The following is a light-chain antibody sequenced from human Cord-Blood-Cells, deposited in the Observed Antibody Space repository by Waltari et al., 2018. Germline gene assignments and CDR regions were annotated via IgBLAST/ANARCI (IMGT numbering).Light chain of an antibody. CDR2: EVR. V-gene: IGLV2-14*01. CDR1: SSDVGGYNY. CDR3: SSYTSSSTLV. J-gene: IGLJ1*01. Sequence: QSALTQPASVSGSPGQSITISFTGTSSDVGGYNYVSWYQQHPGKAPKLMIYEVRNRPSGVSNRFSGSKSGNTASLTISGLQAEDEADYYCSSYTSSSTLVFGTGTKVTVL.